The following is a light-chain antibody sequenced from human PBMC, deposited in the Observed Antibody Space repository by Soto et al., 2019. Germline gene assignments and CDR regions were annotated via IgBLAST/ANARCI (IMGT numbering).Light chain of an antibody. Sequence: DIQMTQSPSSLSAFVGDRVTITCQASQDIDVYLSWYQQRPGKAPELLIYDASDLNTGVPSRFSGSGSGTHFTFTISSLQPEDIATYYCQQYHNLLTFGGGAKVEI. CDR2: DAS. V-gene: IGKV1-33*01. CDR3: QQYHNLLT. CDR1: QDIDVY. J-gene: IGKJ4*01.